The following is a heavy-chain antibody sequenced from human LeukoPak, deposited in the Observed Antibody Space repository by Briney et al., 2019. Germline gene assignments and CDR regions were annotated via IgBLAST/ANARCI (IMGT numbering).Heavy chain of an antibody. CDR3: ARAIPESSGYCSSTSCSTLYYYYGMDV. J-gene: IGHJ6*02. CDR1: GFTFSSCG. V-gene: IGHV3-33*01. Sequence: GRSLRLSCAASGFTFSSCGMHWVRQAPGKGLEWVAVIWYDGSNKYYADSVKGRFTISRDNSKNTLYLQMNSLRAEDTAVYYCARAIPESSGYCSSTSCSTLYYYYGMDVWGQGTTVTVSS. CDR2: IWYDGSNK. D-gene: IGHD2-2*01.